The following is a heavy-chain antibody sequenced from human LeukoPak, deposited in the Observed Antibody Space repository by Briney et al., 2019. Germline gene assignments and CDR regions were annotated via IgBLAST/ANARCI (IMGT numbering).Heavy chain of an antibody. J-gene: IGHJ6*03. CDR1: GYTFTSYD. CDR2: MNPNSGNT. D-gene: IGHD2-2*01. Sequence: GASVKVSCKASGYTFTSYDINGVRQATGQGLEWMGWMNPNSGNTGYAQKFQGRVTITRNTSISTAYMELSSLRSEVKAVYYCARWAPAAVYYYYYYMDVWGKGTTVTVSS. V-gene: IGHV1-8*03. CDR3: ARWAPAAVYYYYYYMDV.